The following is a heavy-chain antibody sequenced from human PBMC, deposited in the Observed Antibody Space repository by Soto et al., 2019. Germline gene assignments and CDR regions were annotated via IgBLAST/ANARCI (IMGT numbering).Heavy chain of an antibody. CDR2: ISAYNGNT. CDR1: GYTFSRYG. Sequence: GASVKVSWKASGYTFSRYGISWGRQAPGQGLEWMGWISAYNGNTNYAQKLQGRVTMTTDTSTSTAYMELRSLRSEDTAVYYCVEGYFDWLFSFWGQGALVTVSS. CDR3: VEGYFDWLFSF. D-gene: IGHD3-9*01. J-gene: IGHJ4*02. V-gene: IGHV1-18*01.